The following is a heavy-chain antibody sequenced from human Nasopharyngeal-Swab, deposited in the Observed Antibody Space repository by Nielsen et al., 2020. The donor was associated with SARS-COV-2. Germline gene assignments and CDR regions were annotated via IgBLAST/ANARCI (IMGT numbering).Heavy chain of an antibody. V-gene: IGHV3-30*03. J-gene: IGHJ4*02. CDR1: GFTFSSYG. D-gene: IGHD5/OR15-5a*01. Sequence: GESLKISCAASGFTFSSYGMHWVRQAPGKGLEWVAVISYDGSNKYYADSVKGRFTISRDNSKNTLYLQMNSLRAEDTAVYYCALAVYDYIDYWGQGTLVIVSS. CDR3: ALAVYDYIDY. CDR2: ISYDGSNK.